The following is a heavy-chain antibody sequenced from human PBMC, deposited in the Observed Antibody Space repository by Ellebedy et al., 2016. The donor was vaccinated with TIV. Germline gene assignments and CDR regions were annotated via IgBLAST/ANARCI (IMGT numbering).Heavy chain of an antibody. CDR2: ISYHGSNK. V-gene: IGHV3-30*18. Sequence: PGGSLRLSCAASGFTFSSYGMHWVRQAPGKGLEWVALISYHGSNKYYADSVKGRFTISRDNSKNKLYLQMNSLRGEDTAVYYCAKDGGAYGERTNYHYNGMDVWGQGTTVTVSS. CDR1: GFTFSSYG. D-gene: IGHD4-17*01. CDR3: AKDGGAYGERTNYHYNGMDV. J-gene: IGHJ6*02.